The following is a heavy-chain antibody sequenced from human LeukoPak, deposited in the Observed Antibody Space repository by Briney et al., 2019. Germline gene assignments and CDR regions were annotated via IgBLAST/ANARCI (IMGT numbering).Heavy chain of an antibody. Sequence: GGSLRLSCVASGFTVSSHYMSWVRQAPGKGLEWVSAIYTDGSTYYGGSVKGRFTISRDNSENTLYLQMNSLRVEDTAVYYCARDRPAGGVGDFDHWGQGTLVTVSS. D-gene: IGHD3-16*01. CDR2: IYTDGST. CDR3: ARDRPAGGVGDFDH. V-gene: IGHV3-66*01. J-gene: IGHJ4*02. CDR1: GFTVSSHY.